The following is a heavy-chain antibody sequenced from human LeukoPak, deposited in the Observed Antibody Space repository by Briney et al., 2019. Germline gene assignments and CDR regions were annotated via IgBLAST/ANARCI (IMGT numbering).Heavy chain of an antibody. J-gene: IGHJ4*02. D-gene: IGHD3-10*01. CDR3: ARVDFYGSGSYYFDY. V-gene: IGHV4-30-4*01. Sequence: SQTLSLTCSVSGGSIRSGDYYWSWIRQPPGKGLEWIGYIYYSGSTYYNPSLKSRVTISVDTSKNQFSLKLSSVTAADTAVYYCARVDFYGSGSYYFDYWGQGTLVTVSS. CDR1: GGSIRSGDYY. CDR2: IYYSGST.